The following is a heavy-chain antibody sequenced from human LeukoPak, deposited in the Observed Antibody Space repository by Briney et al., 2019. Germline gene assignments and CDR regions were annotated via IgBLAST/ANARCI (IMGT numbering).Heavy chain of an antibody. D-gene: IGHD7-27*01. Sequence: SETLSLTCTVSGGSISTYYWSWTRQPPGKGLEWMGYIYNSGSTDYNPSLKSRVTISVDTSKDQFSLKLSSVTAADTAVYYCARDGSNWGSAYYYMDVWGKGTTVTVSS. CDR3: ARDGSNWGSAYYYMDV. J-gene: IGHJ6*03. CDR2: IYNSGST. V-gene: IGHV4-59*12. CDR1: GGSISTYY.